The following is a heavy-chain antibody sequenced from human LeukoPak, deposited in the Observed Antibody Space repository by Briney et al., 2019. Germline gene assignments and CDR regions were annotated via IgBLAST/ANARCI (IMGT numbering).Heavy chain of an antibody. Sequence: PSETLSLTCTVSGYSISSGYYWGWIRQPPGKGLEWIGSIYHSGSTYYNPSLKSRVTISVDTSKNQSSLKLSSVTAADTAVYYCARDLGITMIVVGPFDYWGQGTLVTVSS. V-gene: IGHV4-38-2*02. CDR3: ARDLGITMIVVGPFDY. CDR1: GYSISSGYY. J-gene: IGHJ4*02. D-gene: IGHD3-22*01. CDR2: IYHSGST.